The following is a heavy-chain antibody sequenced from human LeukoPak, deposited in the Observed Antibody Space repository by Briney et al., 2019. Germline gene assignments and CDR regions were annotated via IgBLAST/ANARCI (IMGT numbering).Heavy chain of an antibody. Sequence: PGGSLRLSCAASGFTFSSYAMSWVRQAPGKGLEWVSAISGSGVSTYYADSVKGRFTISRDNSKNTLYLKMNSLRAEDTAVYYCAKHSGSGFDYWGQGTLVTVSS. V-gene: IGHV3-23*01. CDR3: AKHSGSGFDY. J-gene: IGHJ4*02. CDR2: ISGSGVST. D-gene: IGHD6-19*01. CDR1: GFTFSSYA.